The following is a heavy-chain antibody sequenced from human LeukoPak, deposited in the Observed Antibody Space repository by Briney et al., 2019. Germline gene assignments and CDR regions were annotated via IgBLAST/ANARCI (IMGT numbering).Heavy chain of an antibody. CDR2: ISGSGDTT. Sequence: GGSLRLSCAASGFTFSSYAMTWVRQAPGKGLGWVSAISGSGDTTYYADSVKGRFTISRDHSKSTLYLQMNSLRAEDTAVYYCAKSAMAGPYYFDYWGQGTLVTVSS. J-gene: IGHJ4*02. V-gene: IGHV3-23*01. CDR3: AKSAMAGPYYFDY. CDR1: GFTFSSYA. D-gene: IGHD6-19*01.